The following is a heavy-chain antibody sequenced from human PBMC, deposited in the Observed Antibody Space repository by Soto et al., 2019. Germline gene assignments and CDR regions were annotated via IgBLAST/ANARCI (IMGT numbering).Heavy chain of an antibody. Sequence: PGGSLRLSCAASGFTFSSYAMHWVRQAPGKGLEYVSAISSNGGSTYYANSVKGRFTISRDNSKNTLYLQMDSLKTEDTAVYYCTRHEGSKDSRFGVWGQGTTVTVSS. J-gene: IGHJ6*02. CDR3: TRHEGSKDSRFGV. CDR2: ISSNGGST. D-gene: IGHD3-3*01. V-gene: IGHV3-64*01. CDR1: GFTFSSYA.